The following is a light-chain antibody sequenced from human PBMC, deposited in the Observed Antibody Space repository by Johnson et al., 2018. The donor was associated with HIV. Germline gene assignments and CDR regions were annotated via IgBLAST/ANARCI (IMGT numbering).Light chain of an antibody. CDR3: GTLDNSLSTGGV. J-gene: IGLJ1*01. CDR1: SSTIGSNY. CDR2: ANT. Sequence: QSVLTQPPSVSAAPGQKVTISCSGSSSTIGSNYVSWYQQLPGTAPKLLIYANTKRPSGIPDRFSGSKSGTSDTLGITGLPTGDEADYYCGTLDNSLSTGGVFGTGTKVTVL. V-gene: IGLV1-51*01.